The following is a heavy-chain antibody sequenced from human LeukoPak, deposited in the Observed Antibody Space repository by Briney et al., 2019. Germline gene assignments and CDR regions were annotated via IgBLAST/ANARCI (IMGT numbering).Heavy chain of an antibody. CDR1: GGSFSGYY. CDR2: INHSGST. V-gene: IGHV4-34*01. CDR3: ARATSSSGWYRVPDY. D-gene: IGHD6-19*01. J-gene: IGHJ4*02. Sequence: SETLSLTCAVYGGSFSGYYWSWIRQPPGKGLEWIGEINHSGSTNYNPSLKSRVTISVDTSKNQFSLKLSSVTAADTAVYYCARATSSSGWYRVPDYWGQGTLVTVSS.